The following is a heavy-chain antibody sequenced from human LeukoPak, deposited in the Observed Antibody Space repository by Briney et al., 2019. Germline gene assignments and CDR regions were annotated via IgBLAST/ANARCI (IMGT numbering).Heavy chain of an antibody. V-gene: IGHV4-30-4*01. J-gene: IGHJ3*02. CDR2: IHYSGST. D-gene: IGHD2-2*01. Sequence: SETLSLTCTASGGPISSGDYYWSWIRQTSGKGLEWTGYIHYSGSTYYNPSLKSRITISADTSKNQFSLKLSSVTAADTAVYYCARDVLGVVDAFDIWGQGTMVTVSS. CDR3: ARDVLGVVDAFDI. CDR1: GGPISSGDYY.